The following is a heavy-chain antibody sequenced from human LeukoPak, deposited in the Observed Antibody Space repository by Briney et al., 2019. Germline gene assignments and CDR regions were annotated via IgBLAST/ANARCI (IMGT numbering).Heavy chain of an antibody. Sequence: GGSLRLSCAASGFTFSSYWMHWVRQAPGKGLVWISRIKSDGSTNYADSVKGRFTISRDNAKNTVSLQMNSLRAEDTGVYYCARAPSEIGGYYPEYFRHWGQGTLVTVSS. V-gene: IGHV3-74*01. J-gene: IGHJ1*01. CDR1: GFTFSSYW. CDR2: IKSDGST. CDR3: ARAPSEIGGYYPEYFRH. D-gene: IGHD3-22*01.